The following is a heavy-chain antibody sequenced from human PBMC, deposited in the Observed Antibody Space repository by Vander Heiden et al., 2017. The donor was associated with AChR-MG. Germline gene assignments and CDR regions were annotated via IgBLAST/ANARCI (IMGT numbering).Heavy chain of an antibody. J-gene: IGHJ4*02. V-gene: IGHV3-9*01. Sequence: EVQLVESGGGLVQPGRSLRLSCAASGFIFHDFAMHWVRQAPGKGLEWVSGISWNSGRIAYSDSVKGRFAISRDNARNSLYLQMNSLRSEDTAFYYCVKDISDDIVLMGDWGQGTLVTVSS. D-gene: IGHD2-8*01. CDR2: ISWNSGRI. CDR1: GFIFHDFA. CDR3: VKDISDDIVLMGD.